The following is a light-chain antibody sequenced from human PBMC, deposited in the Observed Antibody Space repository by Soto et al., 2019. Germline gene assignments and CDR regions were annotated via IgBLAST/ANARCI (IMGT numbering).Light chain of an antibody. J-gene: IGKJ1*01. CDR1: QSVSTPY. CDR3: QQSGSSLWT. V-gene: IGKV3-20*01. CDR2: TTS. Sequence: ENVLTQSPDTLSLSPGERATLSCRASQSVSTPYLAWYQQRPGQAPRLPIYTTSTRATGIRDRFSGSGSGTDFTLTISRLEPEDFAVYYCQQSGSSLWTFGQGNKVDIK.